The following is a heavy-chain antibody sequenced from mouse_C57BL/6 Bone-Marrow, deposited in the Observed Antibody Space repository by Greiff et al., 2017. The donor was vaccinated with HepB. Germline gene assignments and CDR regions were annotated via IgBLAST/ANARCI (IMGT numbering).Heavy chain of an antibody. J-gene: IGHJ2*01. V-gene: IGHV8-12*01. D-gene: IGHD4-1*01. CDR1: GFSLSTSGMG. CDR3: ARRGPSNWDRGYYFDY. Sequence: QVTLKVCGPGILQSSQTLSLTCSFSGFSLSTSGMGVSWIRQPSGKGLEWLAHIYWDDDKRYNPSLKSRLTISKDTSRNQVFLKITSVDTADTATYYCARRGPSNWDRGYYFDYWGQGTTLTVSS. CDR2: IYWDDDK.